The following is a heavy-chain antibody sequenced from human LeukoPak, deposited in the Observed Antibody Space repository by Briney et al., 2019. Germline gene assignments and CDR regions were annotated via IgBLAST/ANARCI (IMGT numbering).Heavy chain of an antibody. CDR3: ARAGSIYRNWFDP. CDR2: IIPIFGTA. J-gene: IGHJ5*02. D-gene: IGHD6-19*01. Sequence: ASVKVSCKASGYTFTSYGISWVRQAPGQGLEWMGGIIPIFGTANYAQKFRGRVTITADESTSTAYMELSSLRSEDTAVYYCARAGSIYRNWFDPWGQGTLVTVSS. V-gene: IGHV1-69*13. CDR1: GYTFTSYG.